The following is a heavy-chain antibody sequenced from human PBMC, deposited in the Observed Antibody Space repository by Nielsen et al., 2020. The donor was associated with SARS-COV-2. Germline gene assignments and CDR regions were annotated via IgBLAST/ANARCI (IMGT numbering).Heavy chain of an antibody. Sequence: SVKVSCKASGGTFSSYAISWVRQAPGQGLEWMGGIIPIFGTANYAQKFQGRVTITADESTSTAYMELSSLRSEDTAVYYCARTTYSSSWYPRNYYYYYYMDVWGKGTTVTVSS. CDR2: IIPIFGTA. CDR1: GGTFSSYA. D-gene: IGHD6-13*01. CDR3: ARTTYSSSWYPRNYYYYYYMDV. V-gene: IGHV1-69*13. J-gene: IGHJ6*03.